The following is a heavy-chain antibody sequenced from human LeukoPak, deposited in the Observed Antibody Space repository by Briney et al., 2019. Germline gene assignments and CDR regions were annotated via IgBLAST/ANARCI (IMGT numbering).Heavy chain of an antibody. CDR3: AKDTYYDSSGNFDY. J-gene: IGHJ4*02. V-gene: IGHV3-23*01. D-gene: IGHD3-22*01. CDR2: ISGSGGST. Sequence: PGGSLRLSCAASGFTFSSYAMSWVRQAPGKGLEWVSAISGSGGSTYYADSVKGRFTICRDNSKNTLYLQMNSLRAEDTAVYYCAKDTYYDSSGNFDYWGQGTLVTVSS. CDR1: GFTFSSYA.